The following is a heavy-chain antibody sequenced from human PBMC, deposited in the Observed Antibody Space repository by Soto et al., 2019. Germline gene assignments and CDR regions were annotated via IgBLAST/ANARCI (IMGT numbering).Heavy chain of an antibody. V-gene: IGHV3-23*01. J-gene: IGHJ4*02. CDR3: AKRFYREEDGYNFFDS. CDR2: ISGRGGST. Sequence: GGSLRLSCSASGFTFSNCAMSWVRQAPGKGLEWVSTISGRGGSTYYADSVKGRLTIFRDNSKNTLFLQMNSLRAEDTAVYYCAKRFYREEDGYNFFDSWGQGTLVTVSS. CDR1: GFTFSNCA. D-gene: IGHD5-12*01.